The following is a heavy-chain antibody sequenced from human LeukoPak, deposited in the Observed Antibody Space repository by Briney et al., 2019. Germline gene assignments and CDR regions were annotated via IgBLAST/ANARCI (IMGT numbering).Heavy chain of an antibody. CDR2: IYYSGST. CDR3: ANQGVITMVRGVINWFDP. V-gene: IGHV4-59*08. Sequence: SETLSLTCTVSGGSISSYYWSWIRQPPGKGLEWIGYIYYSGSTNSNPSLKSRVTMSVYTSTNQFSLKLSSVTGADTAVYYCANQGVITMVRGVINWFDPWSEASLVTVSS. J-gene: IGHJ5*02. CDR1: GGSISSYY. D-gene: IGHD3-10*01.